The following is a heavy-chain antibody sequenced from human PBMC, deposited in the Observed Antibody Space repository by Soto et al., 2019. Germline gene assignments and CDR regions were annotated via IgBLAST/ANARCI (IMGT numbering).Heavy chain of an antibody. J-gene: IGHJ4*02. CDR3: AKEAVPAAVRHIDY. V-gene: IGHV3-23*01. Sequence: PGGSLRLSCAASGFTFSSYAMSWVRQAPGKGLDWVSTISGSDGSTSYADSVKGRFTISRDNSKNTLYLQMNSLRVEDTAVYYCAKEAVPAAVRHIDYWGQGTLVTVSS. D-gene: IGHD2-2*02. CDR2: ISGSDGST. CDR1: GFTFSSYA.